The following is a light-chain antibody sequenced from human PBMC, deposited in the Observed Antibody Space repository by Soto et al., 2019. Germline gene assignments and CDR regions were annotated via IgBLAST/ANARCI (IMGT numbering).Light chain of an antibody. J-gene: IGKJ4*01. CDR1: QSVYDY. V-gene: IGKV3-11*01. CDR2: DAT. Sequence: IVLTQSPATLSLSPGERATLSCRASQSVYDYVAWYQQKPGQAPRLLVYDATNRATGVPVRFSGSGSGTDFSLTISSLEAEDFAVYYCQQRYDWPLTFGGGTKVEIK. CDR3: QQRYDWPLT.